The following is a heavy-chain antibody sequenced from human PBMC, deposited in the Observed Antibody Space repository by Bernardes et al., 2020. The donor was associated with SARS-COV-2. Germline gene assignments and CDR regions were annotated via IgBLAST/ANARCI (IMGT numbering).Heavy chain of an antibody. CDR3: ATPVYQLPYDAFDI. V-gene: IGHV1-24*01. D-gene: IGHD2-2*01. Sequence: ASVKFSCKVSGYTLTELSMHWVRQAPGKGLQWMGGFDPEDGETIYAQKFQGRVTMTEDTSTDTAYMELSSLRSEDTAVYYCATPVYQLPYDAFDIWGQGTMVTVSS. J-gene: IGHJ3*02. CDR2: FDPEDGET. CDR1: GYTLTELS.